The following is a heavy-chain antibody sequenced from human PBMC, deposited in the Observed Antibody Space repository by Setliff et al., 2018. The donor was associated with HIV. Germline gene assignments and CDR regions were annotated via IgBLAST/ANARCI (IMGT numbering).Heavy chain of an antibody. CDR3: AREVDGVELDH. V-gene: IGHV1-18*01. CDR2: INSYLAET. Sequence: ASVKVSCKGSGYRFMSYGFTWVRQAPGQGLEWVGWINSYLAETKYAQNLQGRLTLTTDTSTNTAFMELRSLTSDDTAVYYCAREVDGVELDHWGQGSLVTVPS. CDR1: GYRFMSYG. J-gene: IGHJ4*02.